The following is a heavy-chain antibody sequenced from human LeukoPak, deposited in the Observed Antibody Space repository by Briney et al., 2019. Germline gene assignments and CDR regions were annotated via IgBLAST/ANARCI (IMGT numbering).Heavy chain of an antibody. CDR3: ARSFDGRGYSYGPYYFDY. D-gene: IGHD5-18*01. CDR1: GGTVSSYA. CDR2: MIPIFGTA. Sequence: SVKVSCKASGGTVSSYAISWVRQAPGQGLEWMGGMIPIFGTANYAQKFQGRVTITADKSTSTAYMELSSLRSEDTAVYYCARSFDGRGYSYGPYYFDYWGQGTLVTVSS. J-gene: IGHJ4*02. V-gene: IGHV1-69*06.